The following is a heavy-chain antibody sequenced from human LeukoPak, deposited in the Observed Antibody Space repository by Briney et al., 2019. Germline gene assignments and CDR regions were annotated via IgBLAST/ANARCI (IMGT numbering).Heavy chain of an antibody. Sequence: GGSLRLSCAASGFTFDDYGMSWVRQAPGKGLEWVANIKKDGSEKYYVDSVEGRFTISRDNAMKSLYLEMDSLTDDDTAVYYCVRDDNLAARRHGVLWGPGTQVTVSS. V-gene: IGHV3-7*01. CDR2: IKKDGSEK. CDR1: GFTFDDYG. D-gene: IGHD6-6*01. CDR3: VRDDNLAARRHGVL. J-gene: IGHJ4*02.